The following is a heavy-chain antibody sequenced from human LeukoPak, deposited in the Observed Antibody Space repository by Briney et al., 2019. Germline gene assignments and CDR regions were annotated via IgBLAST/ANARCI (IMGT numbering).Heavy chain of an antibody. D-gene: IGHD6-13*01. J-gene: IGHJ1*01. V-gene: IGHV4-4*02. CDR1: GVSISSSNW. CDR2: VKPSWNT. Sequence: PSGTLSLTCAVSGVSISSSNWWGWVRHPPGRGLDGMGEVKPSWNTNFNPSLKSRVTTSVNTSNHQFDLETTSVTAADTAVYYCASAGGYYTSTWYFHRWGQGTMVTVSS. CDR3: ASAGGYYTSTWYFHR.